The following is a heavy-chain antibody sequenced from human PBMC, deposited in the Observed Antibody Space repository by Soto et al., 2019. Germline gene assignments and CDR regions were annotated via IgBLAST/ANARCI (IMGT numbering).Heavy chain of an antibody. CDR2: ISAYNGNN. V-gene: IGHV1-18*04. CDR3: ARARRKFGEVSVGYVY. Sequence: QVQLVQSGAEVKKPGASVKVSCNASGYTFSSHGISWVRQAPGPGLEWMGWISAYNGNNKYAEKVQDRVTMTTDTSASTSYMELRSLRSEDTAVYYCARARRKFGEVSVGYVYWGQGTLVTVSS. D-gene: IGHD3-10*01. CDR1: GYTFSSHG. J-gene: IGHJ4*02.